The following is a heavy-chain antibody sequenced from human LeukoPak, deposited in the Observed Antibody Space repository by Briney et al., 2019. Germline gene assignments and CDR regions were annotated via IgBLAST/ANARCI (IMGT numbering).Heavy chain of an antibody. CDR3: ARTLVRGIIEFDF. Sequence: SETLSLTCTVSGGSISSSSYYWGWIRQPPGKGLEWIGSIYYSGSTYYNPSLKSRVTISVDTSKNQFSLKLSSVTAADTAVYYCARTLVRGIIEFDFWGQGTLVTVSS. V-gene: IGHV4-39*01. CDR2: IYYSGST. CDR1: GGSISSSSYY. J-gene: IGHJ4*02. D-gene: IGHD3-10*01.